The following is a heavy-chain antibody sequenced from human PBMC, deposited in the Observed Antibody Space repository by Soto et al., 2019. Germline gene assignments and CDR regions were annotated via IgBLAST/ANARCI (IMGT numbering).Heavy chain of an antibody. Sequence: PSETLSLTCTVSGGSISSDEHYWSWIRQPPGKGLEWIGYIYYSGNTYYNPSLKSRVTISVDTSKSQFSLNLSSVTAADTAVYYCARQGTPDCDGDCYSDAFDIWGHGTMVTVSS. CDR2: IYYSGNT. CDR1: GGSISSDEHY. V-gene: IGHV4-30-4*01. D-gene: IGHD2-21*02. CDR3: ARQGTPDCDGDCYSDAFDI. J-gene: IGHJ3*02.